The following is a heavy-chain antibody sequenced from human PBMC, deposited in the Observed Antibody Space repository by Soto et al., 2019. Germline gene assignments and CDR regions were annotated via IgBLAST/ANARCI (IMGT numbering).Heavy chain of an antibody. V-gene: IGHV4-39*01. J-gene: IGHJ5*02. D-gene: IGHD6-13*01. CDR3: ARHQSHSSSYVDP. Sequence: SDTLSLTCTVSGDSIRCRSYYWGWSRQPPGKGLEWIGSIYYSGSTYSNPSLKSRVTISVDTSKNQFSLKLSSVTAADTAVYYCARHQSHSSSYVDPWGQGTLVTV. CDR1: GDSIRCRSYY. CDR2: IYYSGST.